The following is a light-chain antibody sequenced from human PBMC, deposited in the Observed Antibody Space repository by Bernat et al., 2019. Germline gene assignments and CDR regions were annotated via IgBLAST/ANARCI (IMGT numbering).Light chain of an antibody. CDR3: QQYHVYPPT. CDR2: SAS. V-gene: IGKV1-16*02. J-gene: IGKJ1*01. CDR1: QDISIS. Sequence: DIQMTQSPTLLSASVGYKVTITCRASQDISISLAWFQQKPGRAPKPLIYSASILQSEFPSKFSGSGYGTDFSLTISSLHPGDSATYYCQQYHVYPPTFGQGTKVEIK.